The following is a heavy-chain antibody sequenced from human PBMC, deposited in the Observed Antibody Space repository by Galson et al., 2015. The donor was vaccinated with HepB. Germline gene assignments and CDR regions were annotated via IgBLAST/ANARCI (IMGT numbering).Heavy chain of an antibody. Sequence: LSCATSGFTFSNYWMTWVRQAPGKGLEWMASISQDGSKTFYVDSVEGRFTISRDNAKNSLYLQMNSLRVEDRAVYYCADPPSGFWGQGTPVTVSS. CDR3: ADPPSGF. CDR1: GFTFSNYW. V-gene: IGHV3-7*03. CDR2: ISQDGSKT. D-gene: IGHD3-10*01. J-gene: IGHJ4*02.